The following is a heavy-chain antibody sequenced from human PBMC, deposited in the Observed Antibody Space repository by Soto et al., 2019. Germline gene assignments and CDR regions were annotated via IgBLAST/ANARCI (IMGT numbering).Heavy chain of an antibody. V-gene: IGHV1-18*01. D-gene: IGHD3-3*01. CDR2: ISAYNGNT. Sequence: GASVKVSCKASGYTFTSYGISWVRQAPGQGLEWMGWISAYNGNTNYAQKLQGRVTMTTDTSTSTAYMELRSLRSDDTAVYYCARGKAIFGVVIRPQPYYYYMDVWGKGTTVTVSS. CDR1: GYTFTSYG. CDR3: ARGKAIFGVVIRPQPYYYYMDV. J-gene: IGHJ6*03.